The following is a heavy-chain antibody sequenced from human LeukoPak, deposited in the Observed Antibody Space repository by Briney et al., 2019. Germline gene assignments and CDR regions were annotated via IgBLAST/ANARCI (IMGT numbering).Heavy chain of an antibody. V-gene: IGHV3-48*03. D-gene: IGHD3-10*02. CDR2: ISSSGSTI. CDR3: AELGITMIGGV. Sequence: GGSLRLSCAASGFTFSSYEMNWVRQAPGKGLEWVSYISSSGSTIYHADSVKGRFTISRNNAKNSLYLQMNSLRAEDTAVYYCAELGITMIGGVWGKGTTVTISS. J-gene: IGHJ6*04. CDR1: GFTFSSYE.